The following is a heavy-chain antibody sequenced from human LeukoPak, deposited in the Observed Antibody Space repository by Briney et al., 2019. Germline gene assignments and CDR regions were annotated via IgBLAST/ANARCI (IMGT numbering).Heavy chain of an antibody. V-gene: IGHV1-2*02. CDR1: GYSFTGYF. D-gene: IGHD5-12*01. J-gene: IGHJ4*02. Sequence: ASVKVSCKASGYSFTGYFIHWVRQAPGQGLEWTGWINPNSGGTKYTQKFQGRVTMTRDTSISTAYMELSRLRSDDRAVYYCAIGNMEWLPFDYWGQGTLVTVSS. CDR3: AIGNMEWLPFDY. CDR2: INPNSGGT.